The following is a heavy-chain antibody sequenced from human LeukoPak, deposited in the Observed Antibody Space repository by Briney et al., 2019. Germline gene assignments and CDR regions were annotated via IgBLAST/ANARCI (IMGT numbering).Heavy chain of an antibody. Sequence: QSGGSLRLSCAASGFTFSNYWMHWVRQAPGKGLVWVSRINSDGSSTSYADSVKGRFTISRDNAKNSLFLQMNSLRAEDTAVYYCARVLRYCSGGNCYSGGLGYMDVWGKGTTVTISS. V-gene: IGHV3-74*01. D-gene: IGHD2-15*01. CDR2: INSDGSST. CDR3: ARVLRYCSGGNCYSGGLGYMDV. J-gene: IGHJ6*03. CDR1: GFTFSNYW.